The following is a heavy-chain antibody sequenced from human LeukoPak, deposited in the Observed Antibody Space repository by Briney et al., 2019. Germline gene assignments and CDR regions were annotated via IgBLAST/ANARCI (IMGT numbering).Heavy chain of an antibody. CDR1: GASLSTYY. D-gene: IGHD1-26*01. V-gene: IGHV4-4*07. J-gene: IGHJ6*04. Sequence: SETLPLTCTVSGASLSTYYWSGFRQPAGAGREWIGRIHASGSTYYNPSLKSRVSMSIDLSKNQFSLTLNSVTAADTAVFYCARDIGSRIWGKGTTVIVSS. CDR3: ARDIGSRI. CDR2: IHASGST.